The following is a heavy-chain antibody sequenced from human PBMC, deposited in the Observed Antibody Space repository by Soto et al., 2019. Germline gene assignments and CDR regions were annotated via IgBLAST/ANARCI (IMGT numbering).Heavy chain of an antibody. D-gene: IGHD2-2*01. CDR3: ARGGVQVPAGMGDYFYGMDV. CDR1: GGTFSSYG. J-gene: IGHJ6*02. V-gene: IGHV1-69*06. CDR2: IIPLFGTA. Sequence: QVQLVQSGAEVKKPGSSVKVSCKTSGGTFSSYGISWVRQAPGQGLEWMGGIIPLFGTANYAQKFQGRVTITADKSTTTAYMELSGLKSEDTAVFYCARGGVQVPAGMGDYFYGMDVWGQGTAVTVSS.